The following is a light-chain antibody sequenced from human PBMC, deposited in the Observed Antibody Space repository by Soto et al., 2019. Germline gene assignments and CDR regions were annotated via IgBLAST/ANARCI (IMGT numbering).Light chain of an antibody. J-gene: IGLJ1*01. CDR1: SSNIGAGYD. Sequence: QSVLTQPPSVSGAPGQRVTISCTGSSSNIGAGYDVHWYQQLPGTAPKLLIYGNSNRPSGVPDRFSGSKSGTSASLAITGIQAEDEADYYCQSYDSSLSGYVFGTGTKVT. CDR3: QSYDSSLSGYV. CDR2: GNS. V-gene: IGLV1-40*01.